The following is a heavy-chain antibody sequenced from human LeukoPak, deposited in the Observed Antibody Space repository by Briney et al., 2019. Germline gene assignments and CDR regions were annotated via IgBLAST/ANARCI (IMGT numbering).Heavy chain of an antibody. CDR1: GGTFSSYA. Sequence: SVKVSCKASGGTFSSYAISWVRQAPGQGLEWMGGIIPIFGTANYAQKFQGRVTITADESTSTAYMELSSLRSEDTAVYYCARVGIRFLEWLLHFDYWGQGTLVTVSS. J-gene: IGHJ4*02. CDR3: ARVGIRFLEWLLHFDY. D-gene: IGHD3-3*01. V-gene: IGHV1-69*01. CDR2: IIPIFGTA.